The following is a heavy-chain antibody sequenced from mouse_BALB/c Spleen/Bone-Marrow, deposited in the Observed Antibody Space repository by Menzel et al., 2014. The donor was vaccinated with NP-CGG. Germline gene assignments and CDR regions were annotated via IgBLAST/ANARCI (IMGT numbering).Heavy chain of an antibody. CDR3: TRWNGNYEGFAY. Sequence: GSGLVRPGASVKLSCKASGYTFTTYWMHWVKQRHGQGLEWIGNIYPGSGNANYDEKFKSRGTLTVDTSSSTAYMHLSGLTSEDSAVYYCTRWNGNYEGFAYWGQGTLVTVSA. J-gene: IGHJ3*01. CDR2: IYPGSGNA. D-gene: IGHD2-1*01. V-gene: IGHV1S22*01. CDR1: GYTFTTYW.